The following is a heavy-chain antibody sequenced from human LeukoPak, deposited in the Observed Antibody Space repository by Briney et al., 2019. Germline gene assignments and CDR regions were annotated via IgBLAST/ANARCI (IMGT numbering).Heavy chain of an antibody. J-gene: IGHJ4*02. D-gene: IGHD4-23*01. CDR2: ISASSANI. CDR1: GFTFTSCA. CDR3: ARDLAVVTRGIGY. Sequence: PGGSLRLSCTASGFTFTSCAMNWVRQTPGKGLEWVSYISASSANIHYADSVKGRFTVSRDNAKNSLYLQMNSLRAEDTAVYYCARDLAVVTRGIGYWGQGTLVTVSS. V-gene: IGHV3-48*04.